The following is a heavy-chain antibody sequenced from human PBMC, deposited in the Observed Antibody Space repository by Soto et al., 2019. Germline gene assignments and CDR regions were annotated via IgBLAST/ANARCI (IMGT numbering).Heavy chain of an antibody. J-gene: IGHJ4*02. V-gene: IGHV3-15*01. Sequence: EVQLVESGGGLVKPGGSLRLSCAASGFTFSDAWMSWVRQAPGKGLEWVGLIKKKTDGGTTDYAAPVKGRFTISRDDSKNTLYLQMSSLKTDDTAVYYCRTQCLDWGLGTLVTVSS. CDR3: RTQCLD. CDR2: IKKKTDGGTT. D-gene: IGHD6-19*01. CDR1: GFTFSDAW.